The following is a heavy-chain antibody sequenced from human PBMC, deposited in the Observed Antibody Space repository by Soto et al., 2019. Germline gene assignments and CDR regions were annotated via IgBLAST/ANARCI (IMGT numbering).Heavy chain of an antibody. J-gene: IGHJ4*02. Sequence: EVQLVESGGGLVKPGGSLRLSCAASGFTFSSYSMNWVRQAPGKGLEWVSSISSSSSYIYYADSVKGRFTISRDNAKNSLYLQMNSLRAEDTAVYYCAREKQWLVADDYWGQGTLVTVSS. V-gene: IGHV3-21*01. CDR2: ISSSSSYI. CDR3: AREKQWLVADDY. D-gene: IGHD6-19*01. CDR1: GFTFSSYS.